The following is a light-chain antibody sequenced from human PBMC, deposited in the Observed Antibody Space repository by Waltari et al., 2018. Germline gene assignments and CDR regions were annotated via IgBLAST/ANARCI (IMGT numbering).Light chain of an antibody. Sequence: EIVLTQSPGSLSSSPGERVTLSCRASQSVSRALAWYQQKPGQAPRLLIFGASNRATGIPDRFSGSGSETDFSLTISRLEPEDFAVYYCQQYESSVMYTFGQGTKVEIK. CDR3: QQYESSVMYT. J-gene: IGKJ2*01. CDR2: GAS. V-gene: IGKV3-20*01. CDR1: QSVSRA.